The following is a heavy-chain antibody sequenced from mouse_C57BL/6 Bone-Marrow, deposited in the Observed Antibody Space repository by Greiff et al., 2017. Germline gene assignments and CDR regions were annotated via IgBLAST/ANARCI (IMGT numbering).Heavy chain of an antibody. CDR2: INPSSGYT. CDR3: ARKYFDV. V-gene: IGHV1-4*01. CDR1: GYTFTSYT. Sequence: QVHVKQSGAELARPGASVKMSCTASGYTFTSYTMHWVKQRPGQGLEWIGYINPSSGYTKYNQKFKDKATLTADKSSSTAYMQLSSLTSEDSAVYYCARKYFDVWGTGTTVTVSS. J-gene: IGHJ1*03.